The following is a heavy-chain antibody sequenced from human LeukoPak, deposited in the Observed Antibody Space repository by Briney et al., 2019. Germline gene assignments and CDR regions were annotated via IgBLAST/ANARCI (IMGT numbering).Heavy chain of an antibody. CDR1: GGSISGYY. CDR3: AREYSSSSGRRAFDI. J-gene: IGHJ3*02. CDR2: IYYSGST. D-gene: IGHD6-6*01. V-gene: IGHV4-59*08. Sequence: SETLSLTCTVSGGSISGYYWSWIRQPPGKGLEWIGYIYYSGSTNYNPSLKSRLTISIDTSENQFSLKLSSVTAVDTAVYYCAREYSSSSGRRAFDIWGQGTMVTVSS.